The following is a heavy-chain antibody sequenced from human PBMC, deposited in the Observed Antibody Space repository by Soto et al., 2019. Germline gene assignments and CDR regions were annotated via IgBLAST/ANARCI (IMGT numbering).Heavy chain of an antibody. V-gene: IGHV3-33*05. CDR2: TSYDGSNN. J-gene: IGHJ4*02. Sequence: QVQLVESGGGVVQPGTSLRLSCVGSGFTFRSYVITWVRQAPGKGLEWVALTSYDGSNNFYGDSVKGRFTISRDNSRNTVELQMDSLRLEDTALYYCARWGTTGGLDVWGQGTLVSVSS. CDR1: GFTFRSYV. D-gene: IGHD3-16*01. CDR3: ARWGTTGGLDV.